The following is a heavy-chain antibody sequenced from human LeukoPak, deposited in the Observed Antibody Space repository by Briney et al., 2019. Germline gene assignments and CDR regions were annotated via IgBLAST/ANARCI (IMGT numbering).Heavy chain of an antibody. Sequence: SETLSLTCTVSGGSISSSSYYWGWIRQPPGKGLEWIGSIYYSGSTYYNPSLKSRVAISVDTSKNQFSLKLSSVTAADTAVYYCARAVHSGYFDYWGQGTLATVSS. CDR3: ARAVHSGYFDY. CDR2: IYYSGST. D-gene: IGHD1-26*01. J-gene: IGHJ4*02. CDR1: GGSISSSSYY. V-gene: IGHV4-39*07.